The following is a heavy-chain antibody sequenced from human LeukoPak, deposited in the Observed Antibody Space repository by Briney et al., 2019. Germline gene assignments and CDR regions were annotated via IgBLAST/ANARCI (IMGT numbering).Heavy chain of an antibody. Sequence: GGSLRLSCAAPGFTFSSYAMSWVRQAPGKGLEWVSAISGSGGTTYYADSVKGRFTISRDNSKNTLCLQMNSLRAEDTAVYYCAKFALRYCSGGSCHPFDYWGQGTLVTVSS. D-gene: IGHD2-15*01. J-gene: IGHJ4*02. CDR3: AKFALRYCSGGSCHPFDY. CDR2: ISGSGGTT. CDR1: GFTFSSYA. V-gene: IGHV3-23*01.